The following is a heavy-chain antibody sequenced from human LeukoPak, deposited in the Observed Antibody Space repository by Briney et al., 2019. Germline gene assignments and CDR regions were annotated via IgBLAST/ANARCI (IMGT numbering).Heavy chain of an antibody. D-gene: IGHD6-13*01. V-gene: IGHV5-51*01. Sequence: GESLKISRKGSGYSFTSYWIGWVRQMPGKGLEWMGIIYPGDSDTRYSPSFQGQVTISADKSISTAYLQWSSLKASDTAIYYCARQGAAGKYYYCYMDVWGKGTTVTVSS. CDR2: IYPGDSDT. CDR1: GYSFTSYW. CDR3: ARQGAAGKYYYCYMDV. J-gene: IGHJ6*03.